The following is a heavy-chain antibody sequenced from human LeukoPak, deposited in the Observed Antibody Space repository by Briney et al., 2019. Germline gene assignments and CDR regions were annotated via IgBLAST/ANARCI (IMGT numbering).Heavy chain of an antibody. CDR3: ARVVVVAATTLTYFDY. Sequence: GGSLRLSCADSGFTFIRYAMSWVRQAPGKGLEWVSGISDSGGSTYYADSVKGRFTISRDNSKKTLYLQMNSLRAEDTAVYYCARVVVVAATTLTYFDYWGQGTLVTVSS. CDR2: ISDSGGST. CDR1: GFTFIRYA. J-gene: IGHJ4*02. D-gene: IGHD2-15*01. V-gene: IGHV3-23*01.